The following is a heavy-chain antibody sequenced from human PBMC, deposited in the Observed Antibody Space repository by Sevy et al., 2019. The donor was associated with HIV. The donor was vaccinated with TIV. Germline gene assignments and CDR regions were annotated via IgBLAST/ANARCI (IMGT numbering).Heavy chain of an antibody. V-gene: IGHV1-18*01. J-gene: IGHJ4*02. Sequence: ASVKVSCKASGYTFTSYGISWVRQAPGQGLEWMGWISAYNGNTNYAQKLQGRVTMTTDTFTSTAYMELRSLRSDDTAVYYCAREAGGGSYYDLDYWGQGTLVTVSS. CDR2: ISAYNGNT. CDR1: GYTFTSYG. D-gene: IGHD1-26*01. CDR3: AREAGGGSYYDLDY.